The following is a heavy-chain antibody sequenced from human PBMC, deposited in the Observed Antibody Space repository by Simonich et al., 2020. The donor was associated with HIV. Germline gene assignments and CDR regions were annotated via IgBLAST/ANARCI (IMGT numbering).Heavy chain of an antibody. Sequence: QVELQQWGAGLLKPSETLSLTCAVFHGSFSDYYWSWIRQPPGKGLEGIGEINHRGSPKYNPSSKRRVTRSVDTSKNQCSLKRRAVTAADTAVYYCARAGLTMVRGVPASFDVWGQGTMVTVSS. D-gene: IGHD3-10*01. CDR1: HGSFSDYY. CDR2: INHRGSP. CDR3: ARAGLTMVRGVPASFDV. J-gene: IGHJ3*01. V-gene: IGHV4-34*01.